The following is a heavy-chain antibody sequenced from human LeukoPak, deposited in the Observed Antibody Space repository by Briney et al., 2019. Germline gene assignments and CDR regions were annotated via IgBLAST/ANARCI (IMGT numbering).Heavy chain of an antibody. J-gene: IGHJ2*01. Sequence: SETLSLTCTVSGGSISRSSYYWGWIRQPPGKGLEWIGSIYYSGSTYYNPSLKSRVTISVDTSKNQFSLKLSSVTAADTAVYYCARHRICGGDCLLGYWYFDLWGRGTLVTVSS. D-gene: IGHD2-21*02. V-gene: IGHV4-39*01. CDR3: ARHRICGGDCLLGYWYFDL. CDR1: GGSISRSSYY. CDR2: IYYSGST.